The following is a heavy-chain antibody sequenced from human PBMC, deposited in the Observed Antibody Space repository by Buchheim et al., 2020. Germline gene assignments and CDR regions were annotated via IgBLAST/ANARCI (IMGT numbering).Heavy chain of an antibody. J-gene: IGHJ4*02. Sequence: QVLLVESGGGVVQSGRSLRLSCAASGFTFSSYAIHWVRRAPGKGLEWVALMSYDGSNEYYADSVKGRFTISRDNSKNTLYLQMNSLRAEDTALYYCARERFRGLFLDYWGQGTL. CDR1: GFTFSSYA. CDR3: ARERFRGLFLDY. CDR2: MSYDGSNE. V-gene: IGHV3-30-3*01. D-gene: IGHD2-21*01.